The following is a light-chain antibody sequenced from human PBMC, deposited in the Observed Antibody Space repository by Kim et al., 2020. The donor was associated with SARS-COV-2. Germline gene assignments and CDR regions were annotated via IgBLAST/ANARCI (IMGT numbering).Light chain of an antibody. CDR2: YDS. CDR3: QVWDSSSDHRV. Sequence: APGKTARINCGGNNIGSKSVHWYQQKPGQAPVLVIYYDSDRPSGIPERFSGSNSGNTATLTSSRVEAGDKADYYCQVWDSSSDHRVFGGGTQLTVL. CDR1: NIGSKS. V-gene: IGLV3-21*04. J-gene: IGLJ3*02.